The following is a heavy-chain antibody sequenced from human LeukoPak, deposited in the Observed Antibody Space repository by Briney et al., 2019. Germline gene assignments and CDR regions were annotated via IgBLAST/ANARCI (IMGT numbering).Heavy chain of an antibody. D-gene: IGHD2-21*02. Sequence: SETLSLTCTVSGGSISSYYWSWIRQPAGKGLEWIGRIYTSGSTNYNPSLKSRVTMSVDTSKNQFSLKLSSVTAADTAVYYCARGAYCGGGCYWFDYWGQGTLVTVSS. CDR1: GGSISSYY. V-gene: IGHV4-4*07. CDR3: ARGAYCGGGCYWFDY. J-gene: IGHJ4*02. CDR2: IYTSGST.